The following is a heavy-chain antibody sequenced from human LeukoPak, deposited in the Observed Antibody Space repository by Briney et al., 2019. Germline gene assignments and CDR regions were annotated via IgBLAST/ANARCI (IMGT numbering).Heavy chain of an antibody. J-gene: IGHJ4*02. V-gene: IGHV3-48*01. Sequence: GGSLRLSCAASGFTFSSYSINWFRQAPGKGLEWLSYISSSSSTTYYADSVKGRFTISRDNAKNSLYLEMNSLRAEDTAVYYCTRDLRGYSYGYFDYWGQGTLVTVSS. CDR1: GFTFSSYS. CDR2: ISSSSSTT. D-gene: IGHD5-18*01. CDR3: TRDLRGYSYGYFDY.